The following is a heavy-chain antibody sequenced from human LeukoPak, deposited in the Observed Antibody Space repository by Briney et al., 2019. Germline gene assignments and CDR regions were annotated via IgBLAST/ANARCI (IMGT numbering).Heavy chain of an antibody. V-gene: IGHV3-30*03. CDR2: ISYDGSNK. Sequence: SGGSLRLSCAASGFTFSSYSMNWVRQAPGKGLEWVAVISYDGSNKYYADSVKGRFTISRDNSKNTLYLQMNSLRAEDTAVYYCARVLRIAAADPFDYWGQGTLVTVSS. CDR3: ARVLRIAAADPFDY. J-gene: IGHJ4*02. CDR1: GFTFSSYS. D-gene: IGHD6-13*01.